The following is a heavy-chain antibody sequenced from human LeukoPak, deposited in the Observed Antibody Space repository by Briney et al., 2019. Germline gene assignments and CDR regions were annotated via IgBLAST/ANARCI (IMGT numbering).Heavy chain of an antibody. CDR1: GFTFSSYA. J-gene: IGHJ3*02. V-gene: IGHV3-23*01. D-gene: IGHD1-26*01. CDR2: INTSGGTT. CDR3: AASGSYSRRVVDAFDI. Sequence: GGSLRLSCAASGFTFSSYAMSWVRQAPGKGLEWVSAINTSGGTTYYADPVKGRFTISRDNSKNTLYLQMNSLRDEDTAVYYCAASGSYSRRVVDAFDIWGQGTMVTVSS.